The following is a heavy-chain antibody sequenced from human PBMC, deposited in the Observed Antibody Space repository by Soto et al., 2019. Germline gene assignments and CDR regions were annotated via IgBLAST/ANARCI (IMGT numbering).Heavy chain of an antibody. Sequence: QVQLVESGGGVVQPGRSLRLSCAGSGFTFSNYGLHWVRQAPGKGLEWVAVISYDGSHKYYADSVKGRFTISRDNSNKMLYLQMDILMGEDTAVYYCAKGGAPLYCSRSSCHPAVAYWGQGTLVTVSS. CDR1: GFTFSNYG. CDR3: AKGGAPLYCSRSSCHPAVAY. V-gene: IGHV3-30*18. J-gene: IGHJ4*02. CDR2: ISYDGSHK. D-gene: IGHD2-15*01.